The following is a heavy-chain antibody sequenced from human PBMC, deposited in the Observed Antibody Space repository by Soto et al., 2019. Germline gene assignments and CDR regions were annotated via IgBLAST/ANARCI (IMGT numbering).Heavy chain of an antibody. V-gene: IGHV3-23*01. D-gene: IGHD3-3*01. J-gene: IGHJ4*02. Sequence: LRLSCAASGFTLSSYAMCWVRQAPGTGLEWVSAISGSDGSTYYADSVKGRFTISRDNSKNTLYLQMISLRAEDTAVYYCAKIEYYDFWSGYYGGINNDYYFDYWGQGTLVTVSS. CDR1: GFTLSSYA. CDR3: AKIEYYDFWSGYYGGINNDYYFDY. CDR2: ISGSDGST.